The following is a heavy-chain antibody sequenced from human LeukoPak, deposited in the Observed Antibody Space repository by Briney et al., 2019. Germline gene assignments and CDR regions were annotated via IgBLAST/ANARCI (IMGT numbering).Heavy chain of an antibody. V-gene: IGHV4-61*02. CDR3: AALAGDYYYYMDV. Sequence: SETLSLTCTVSGGSISSGSYYWSWIRQPAGKGLEWIGRIYTSGSTNYNPSLKSRVTISVDTSKNQFSLKLSSVTAADTAVYYCAALAGDYYYYMDVWGKGTTVTISS. CDR2: IYTSGST. J-gene: IGHJ6*03. CDR1: GGSISSGSYY.